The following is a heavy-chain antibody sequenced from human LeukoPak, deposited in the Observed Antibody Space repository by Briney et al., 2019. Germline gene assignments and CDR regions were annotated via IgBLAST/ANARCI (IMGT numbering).Heavy chain of an antibody. CDR1: GFTFSDHY. J-gene: IGHJ4*02. CDR2: IRSKANTYTT. CDR3: TRTIAVAGAGLGY. V-gene: IGHV3-72*01. Sequence: GGSLRLSCAASGFTFSDHYMDWVRQAPGKGLEWVARIRSKANTYTTQCAASVKGRFTISRDDSKNSLYLQMNSLKTEDTAVYYCTRTIAVAGAGLGYWGQGTLVTVSS. D-gene: IGHD6-19*01.